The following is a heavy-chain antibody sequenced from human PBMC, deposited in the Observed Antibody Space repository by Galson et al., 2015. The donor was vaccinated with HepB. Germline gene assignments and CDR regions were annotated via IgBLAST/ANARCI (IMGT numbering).Heavy chain of an antibody. J-gene: IGHJ4*02. CDR1: GFSFSSFC. Sequence: SLRLSCAASGFSFSSFCMRWVRQPLGKGLEWVANIKQDGSETHYADSVKGRFTVFRDNGKMSVYLQMNSLRAEDTAVYYCARHHQSGPEDYWGRGTLVTVSS. D-gene: IGHD3-3*01. V-gene: IGHV3-7*03. CDR3: ARHHQSGPEDY. CDR2: IKQDGSET.